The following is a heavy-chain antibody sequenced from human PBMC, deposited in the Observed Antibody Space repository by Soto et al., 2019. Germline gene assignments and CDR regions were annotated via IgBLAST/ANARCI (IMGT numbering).Heavy chain of an antibody. CDR3: ARTKITMIVVVYNAFDI. J-gene: IGHJ3*02. CDR1: GGSISSSSYY. D-gene: IGHD3-22*01. CDR2: IYYSGST. Sequence: SETLSLTCTVSGGSISSSSYYWGWIRQPPGKGLEWIGSIYYSGSTYYNPSLKSRVTISVDTSKNQFSLKLSSVTAADTAVYYCARTKITMIVVVYNAFDIWGQGTMVTVS. V-gene: IGHV4-39*01.